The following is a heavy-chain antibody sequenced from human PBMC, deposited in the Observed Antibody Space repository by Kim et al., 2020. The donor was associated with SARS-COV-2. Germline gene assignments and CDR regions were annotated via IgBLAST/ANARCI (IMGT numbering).Heavy chain of an antibody. D-gene: IGHD5-12*01. CDR1: GFTFTSSA. J-gene: IGHJ4*02. Sequence: SVKVSCKASGFTFTSSAMQWVRQARGQRLEWIGWIVVGSGNTNYAQKFQERVTITRDMSTSTAYMELSSLRSEDTAVYYCAAVLSGYDFLPLDYWGQGTLVTVSS. CDR2: IVVGSGNT. CDR3: AAVLSGYDFLPLDY. V-gene: IGHV1-58*02.